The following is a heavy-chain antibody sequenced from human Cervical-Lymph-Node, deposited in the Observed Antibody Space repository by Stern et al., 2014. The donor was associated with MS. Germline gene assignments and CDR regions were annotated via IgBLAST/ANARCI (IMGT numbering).Heavy chain of an antibody. J-gene: IGHJ5*02. CDR3: ARLAAGGLWWFDP. CDR2: TFYSGNT. Sequence: QVQLQESGPGLVKPSETLSLTCTVFGDSLSGSNYYWGWIRQPPGKGLEWIGSTFYSGNTYNNPSLKSRVTMSVDTSKNQFFLRLNSVTAADTAVYYCARLAAGGLWWFDPWGQGTLVTVSS. CDR1: GDSLSGSNYY. D-gene: IGHD6-13*01. V-gene: IGHV4-39*01.